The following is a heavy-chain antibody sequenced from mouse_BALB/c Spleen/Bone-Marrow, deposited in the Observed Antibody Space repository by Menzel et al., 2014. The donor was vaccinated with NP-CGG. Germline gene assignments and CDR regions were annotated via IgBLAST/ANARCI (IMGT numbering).Heavy chain of an antibody. CDR1: GFTFSNFG. CDR3: ARPHFYCNYFDY. J-gene: IGHJ2*01. CDR2: VSTGSTII. V-gene: IGHV5-17*02. Sequence: EVKLMESGGGLVQPGGSRKLSCAASGFTFSNFGMHWFRQSPEKGLEWVAFVSTGSTIIYYADTVKGRFTISRDNPENTLFLQMTSLRYDDTAIYYCARPHFYCNYFDYWGQGTPLTVSS. D-gene: IGHD2-3*01.